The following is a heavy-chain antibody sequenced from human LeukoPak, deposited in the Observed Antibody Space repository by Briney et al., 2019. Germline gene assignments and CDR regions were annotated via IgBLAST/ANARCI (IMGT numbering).Heavy chain of an antibody. J-gene: IGHJ5*02. Sequence: GASVKVSCKASGYTVTSYDINWVRQATGQGLEWMGWMNPYSGNTGYAQKFQGRVTMTRNASISTAYMELSSLRSEDTAVYYCARIHDFCSGSQNWFDPWGQGTLVTVSS. CDR3: ARIHDFCSGSQNWFDP. CDR2: MNPYSGNT. V-gene: IGHV1-8*01. D-gene: IGHD3-3*01. CDR1: GYTVTSYD.